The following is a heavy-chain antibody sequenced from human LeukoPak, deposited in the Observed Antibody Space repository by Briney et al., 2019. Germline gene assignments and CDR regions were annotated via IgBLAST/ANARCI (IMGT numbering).Heavy chain of an antibody. V-gene: IGHV3-30*18. J-gene: IGHJ4*02. CDR3: AKIFLVATVFDY. Sequence: GGSLRLSCAASGFTFSSYGMHWVRQAPGKGLEWVAVISYDGSNKYYADSVKGRFTISRDNSRNTLYLQMNSLRAEDTAVYYCAKIFLVATVFDYWGQGTLVTVSS. CDR2: ISYDGSNK. D-gene: IGHD5-12*01. CDR1: GFTFSSYG.